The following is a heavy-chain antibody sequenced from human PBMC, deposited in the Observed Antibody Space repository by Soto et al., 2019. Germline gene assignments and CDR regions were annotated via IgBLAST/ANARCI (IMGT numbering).Heavy chain of an antibody. J-gene: IGHJ6*02. D-gene: IGHD4-17*01. CDR3: ASLMGCGDYYYYYGVDV. Sequence: SETLSLTCAVSGGSISSSNWWSWVRQPPGKGLEWIGEIYHSGSTNYNPSLKSRVTISVDKSKNQFSLKLSSVTAADTAVYYCASLMGCGDYYYYYGVDVWGQGTTVTVSS. V-gene: IGHV4-4*02. CDR1: GGSISSSNW. CDR2: IYHSGST.